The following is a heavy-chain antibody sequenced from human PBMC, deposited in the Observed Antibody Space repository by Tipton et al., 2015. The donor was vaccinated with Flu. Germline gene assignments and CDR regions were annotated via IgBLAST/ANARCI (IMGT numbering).Heavy chain of an antibody. J-gene: IGHJ3*02. V-gene: IGHV1-69*01. Sequence: QLVQSGAEVKKPGSSVKVSCKASESTFSSYTINWVRQGPGQGLEWMGGIIPVFGTTNYAPKFQDRVTIIADDSTNTAYMELSSLRSEDTAMYYCARTPRHGYNEPFNIWGQGTMVTVSS. CDR1: ESTFSSYT. D-gene: IGHD5-24*01. CDR2: IIPVFGTT. CDR3: ARTPRHGYNEPFNI.